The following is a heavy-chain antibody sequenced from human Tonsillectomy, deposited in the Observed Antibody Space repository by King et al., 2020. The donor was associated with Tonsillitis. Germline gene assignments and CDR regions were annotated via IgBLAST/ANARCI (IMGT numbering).Heavy chain of an antibody. CDR3: ARVGYIYGLYNWFDH. V-gene: IGHV3-30*04. D-gene: IGHD5-18*01. CDR2: ISYDGSYK. J-gene: IGHJ5*02. CDR1: GFTFSTYA. Sequence: QLVQSGGGVVQPGRSLRPSCAASGFTFSTYALHWVRQAPGKGLEWVSVISYDGSYKYYADSVKGRFTISRDTSKNTLYLEMNSLRGEDTAVYYCARVGYIYGLYNWFDHWGQGTLVSVSS.